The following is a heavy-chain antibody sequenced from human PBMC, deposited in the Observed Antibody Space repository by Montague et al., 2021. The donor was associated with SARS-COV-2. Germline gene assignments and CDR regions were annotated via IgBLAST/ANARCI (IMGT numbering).Heavy chain of an antibody. J-gene: IGHJ4*02. CDR3: ATRTRYPQNDFGF. V-gene: IGHV4-39*01. CDR2: IYNGGTT. Sequence: EKMSLTCTVSGDSIRNSDYSWGWVRQPPGKGLEWIGNIYNGGTTSYNPSLKSRVTIFVDTSKNQFSLKLSSVTAADTAVYYCATRTRYPQNDFGFWGQGTLVTVSS. CDR1: GDSIRNSDYS. D-gene: IGHD2-15*01.